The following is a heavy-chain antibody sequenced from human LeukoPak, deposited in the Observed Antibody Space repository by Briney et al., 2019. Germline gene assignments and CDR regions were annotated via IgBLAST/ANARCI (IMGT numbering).Heavy chain of an antibody. CDR2: IYYSGST. V-gene: IGHV4-59*08. Sequence: SETLSLTCTVSGLPISSYYWRWIQQPPGKGLEWIGYIYYSGSTNYNPPLKSRVTISVDTSNNQFSLKLSSVTAADTAVYYCARQAPSVYSGYDFDYWGQGTLVTVSS. CDR3: ARQAPSVYSGYDFDY. CDR1: GLPISSYY. J-gene: IGHJ4*02. D-gene: IGHD5-12*01.